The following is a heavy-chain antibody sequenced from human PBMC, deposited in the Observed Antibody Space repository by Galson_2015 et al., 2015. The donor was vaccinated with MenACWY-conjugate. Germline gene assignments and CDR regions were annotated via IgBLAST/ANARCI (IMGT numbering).Heavy chain of an antibody. Sequence: SLRLSCAASGFTLGSYAMNWVRQAPGKGLEWVSYITSSSSTIYYADSVKGRFTVSRDNAKNSLYLQMTSLRAEDTAIYYCARALPNYSGSYYSPVDYWGQGTLVTVSS. CDR3: ARALPNYSGSYYSPVDY. J-gene: IGHJ4*02. V-gene: IGHV3-48*04. D-gene: IGHD3-10*01. CDR1: GFTLGSYA. CDR2: ITSSSSTI.